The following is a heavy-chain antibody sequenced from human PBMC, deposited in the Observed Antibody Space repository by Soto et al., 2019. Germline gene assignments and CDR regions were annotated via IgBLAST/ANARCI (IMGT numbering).Heavy chain of an antibody. CDR2: ISAYNGNT. V-gene: IGHV1-18*04. CDR1: GYTFTSYG. J-gene: IGHJ5*02. Sequence: ASVKVSCKASGYTFTSYGISWVRQAPGQGLEWMGWISAYNGNTNYAQKLQGRVTMTTDTSTSTAYMELRSLRSDDKAVYYCAVMYYYDSSGAVWFDPWGQGTLVTAPQ. D-gene: IGHD3-22*01. CDR3: AVMYYYDSSGAVWFDP.